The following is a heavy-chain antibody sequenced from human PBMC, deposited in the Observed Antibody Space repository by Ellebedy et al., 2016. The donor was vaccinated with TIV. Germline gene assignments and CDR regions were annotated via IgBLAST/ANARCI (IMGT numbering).Heavy chain of an antibody. CDR3: ARRNPSGYDPFLDA. V-gene: IGHV3-7*01. J-gene: IGHJ5*02. CDR1: GFTFTNYW. D-gene: IGHD5-12*01. CDR2: INQDGSKN. Sequence: GGSLRLSCAASGFTFTNYWMHWVRQAPGRGLEWVANINQDGSKNYYVDSVKGRFTISRDNAKNTLFLQMHSLGAEDTADYFCARRNPSGYDPFLDAWGQGTPVTVSS.